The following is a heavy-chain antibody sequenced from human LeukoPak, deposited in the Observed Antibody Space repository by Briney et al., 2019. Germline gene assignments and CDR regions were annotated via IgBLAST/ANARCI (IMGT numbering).Heavy chain of an antibody. CDR3: ARDTPVRGYSYKPLDY. Sequence: ASVKVSCKISGFTFTDYGITWVRQAPGQGLEWMGWFSSYNANTKYAQKFQDRVILTTDTSTSAAYMELRSLRSDDTALYYCARDTPVRGYSYKPLDYWGQGTLVTVSS. V-gene: IGHV1-18*01. CDR2: FSSYNANT. J-gene: IGHJ4*02. CDR1: GFTFTDYG. D-gene: IGHD5-18*01.